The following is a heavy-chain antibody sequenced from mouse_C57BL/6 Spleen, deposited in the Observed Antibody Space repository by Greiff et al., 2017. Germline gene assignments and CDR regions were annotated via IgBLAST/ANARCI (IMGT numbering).Heavy chain of an antibody. CDR1: GFTFSNYW. CDR3: TGEGKYGYFDV. J-gene: IGHJ1*03. V-gene: IGHV6-3*01. D-gene: IGHD2-1*01. Sequence: DVKLVESGGGLVQPGGSMKLSCVASGFTFSNYWMNWVRQSPEKGLEWVAQIRLKSDNYATPYAESVKGKFTISRDDSKSSVYLHRNNVRDEDIGIYYCTGEGKYGYFDVWGTGTTVTVSS. CDR2: IRLKSDNYAT.